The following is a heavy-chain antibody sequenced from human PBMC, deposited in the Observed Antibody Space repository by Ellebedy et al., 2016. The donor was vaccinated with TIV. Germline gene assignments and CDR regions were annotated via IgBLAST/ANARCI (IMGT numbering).Heavy chain of an antibody. Sequence: MPSETLSLTCTVSGGSISSYYWSWIRQPAEKGLEWIGRIYTSGSTNYNPSLKSRVTISVDTSKNQFSLKLSSVTAADTAVYYCVRDLNYYFDYWGQGTLVTVSS. CDR3: VRDLNYYFDY. V-gene: IGHV4-4*07. CDR1: GGSISSYY. J-gene: IGHJ4*02. CDR2: IYTSGST.